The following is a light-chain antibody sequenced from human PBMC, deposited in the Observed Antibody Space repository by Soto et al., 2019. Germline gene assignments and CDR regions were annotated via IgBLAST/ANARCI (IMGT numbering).Light chain of an antibody. CDR3: QQYNNWPPGLT. J-gene: IGKJ4*01. Sequence: EIVMTQSPATLSVSPGERATPSCRASQSVSSNLAWYQQKPGQAPRLLIYGASTRATGIPARFSGSGSGTEFTLTISSLQSEDFAVYYCQQYNNWPPGLTFGGGTKVDIK. V-gene: IGKV3-15*01. CDR2: GAS. CDR1: QSVSSN.